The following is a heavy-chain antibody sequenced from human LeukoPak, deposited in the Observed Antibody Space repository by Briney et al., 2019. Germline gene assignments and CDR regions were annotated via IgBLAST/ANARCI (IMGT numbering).Heavy chain of an antibody. CDR2: TYPGDSDT. Sequence: GAALKISCKGSGSSFTSYWIGWGRPMPGKGLEWMGITYPGDSDTRYSPSFQGQVTISADKSISTAYLQWSSLKASDTAMYYCARRGGYTPRYPFDYWGQGTLVTVSS. J-gene: IGHJ4*02. V-gene: IGHV5-51*01. D-gene: IGHD5-24*01. CDR3: ARRGGYTPRYPFDY. CDR1: GSSFTSYW.